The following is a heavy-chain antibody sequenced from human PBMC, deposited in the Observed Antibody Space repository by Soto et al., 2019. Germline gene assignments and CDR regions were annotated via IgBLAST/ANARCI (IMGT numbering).Heavy chain of an antibody. CDR2: INHSGNT. CDR1: GGSFSGYY. Sequence: SETLSLTCAVYGGSFSGYYWSWIRQPPGKGLEWIGEINHSGNTNYNPSLKSRVTISVDTSKNQFSLKLSSVTAADTAVYYRPRVPDRWGQGTLVTVST. CDR3: PRVPDR. J-gene: IGHJ5*02. V-gene: IGHV4-34*01. D-gene: IGHD2-2*01.